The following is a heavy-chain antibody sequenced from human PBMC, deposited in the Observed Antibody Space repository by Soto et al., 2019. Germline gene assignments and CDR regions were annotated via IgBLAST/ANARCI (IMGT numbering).Heavy chain of an antibody. J-gene: IGHJ6*02. CDR3: ARDWRGSYYYYGMDV. Sequence: SDTRLRPCSLSGYSMVSGYYGGLIRQPPGKGLEWIGSIYHSGGTYYNPSLKSRVTISVDTSKNQFSLKLSSVTAADTAVYYCARDWRGSYYYYGMDVWGQGTTVTVSS. V-gene: IGHV4-38-2*02. CDR2: IYHSGGT. D-gene: IGHD3-3*01. CDR1: GYSMVSGYY.